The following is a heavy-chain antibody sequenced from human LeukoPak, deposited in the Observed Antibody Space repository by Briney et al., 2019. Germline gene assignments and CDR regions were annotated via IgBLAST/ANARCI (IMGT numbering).Heavy chain of an antibody. Sequence: ASVKVSCKASGYTFTSYGISWVRQAPGQGLEWMGWISTYNGDTNYAQKLQGRVTMTTDTSTNTAYMELRSLRSDDTAVYYCARDLRDGGSSNFDYWGQGTLVTVSS. CDR2: ISTYNGDT. CDR3: ARDLRDGGSSNFDY. V-gene: IGHV1-18*01. D-gene: IGHD2-15*01. CDR1: GYTFTSYG. J-gene: IGHJ4*02.